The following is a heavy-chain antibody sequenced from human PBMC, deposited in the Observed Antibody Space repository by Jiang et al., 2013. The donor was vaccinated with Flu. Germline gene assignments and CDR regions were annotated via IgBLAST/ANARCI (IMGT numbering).Heavy chain of an antibody. CDR1: GYTFTSYA. CDR3: AREVPGVDYYDSSGAFDI. V-gene: IGHV1-3*01. Sequence: SGAEVKKPGASVKVSCKASGYTFTSYAMHWVRQAPGQRLEWMGWINAGNGNTKYSQKFQGRVTITRDTSASTAYMELSSLRSEDTAVYYCAREVPGVDYYDSSGAFDIVGPRDNGHRLF. CDR2: INAGNGNT. D-gene: IGHD3-22*01. J-gene: IGHJ3*02.